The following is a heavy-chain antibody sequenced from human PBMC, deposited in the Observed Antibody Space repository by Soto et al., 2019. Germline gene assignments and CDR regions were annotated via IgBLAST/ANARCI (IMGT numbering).Heavy chain of an antibody. CDR1: GFTFSSYG. CDR2: IWYDGSNK. J-gene: IGHJ4*02. Sequence: GGSLRLSCAASGFTFSSYGMHWVRQAPGKGLEWVAVIWYDGSNKYYADSVKGRFTISRDNSKNTLYLQMNSLRAEDTAVYYCARDDPDYGDYRLPDYWGQGTLVTVSS. V-gene: IGHV3-33*01. CDR3: ARDDPDYGDYRLPDY. D-gene: IGHD4-17*01.